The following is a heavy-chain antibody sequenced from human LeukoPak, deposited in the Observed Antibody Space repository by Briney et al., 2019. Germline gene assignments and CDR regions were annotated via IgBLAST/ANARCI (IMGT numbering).Heavy chain of an antibody. V-gene: IGHV3-7*03. CDR2: IKQEGSEK. CDR3: AKSGLNRFDY. D-gene: IGHD2-15*01. Sequence: PGGSLRLSCAASGVIFSSYWMSWVRQAPGKGLGWVANIKQEGSEKYYVESVKGGFTISRDNAKNSLYLQMNSLRAEDTAVYYCAKSGLNRFDYWGQGTLVTVSS. CDR1: GVIFSSYW. J-gene: IGHJ4*02.